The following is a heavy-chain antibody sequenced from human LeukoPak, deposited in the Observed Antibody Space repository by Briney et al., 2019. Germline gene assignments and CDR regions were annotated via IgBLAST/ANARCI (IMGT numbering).Heavy chain of an antibody. CDR3: ARDGGSDAFDI. D-gene: IGHD3-10*01. J-gene: IGHJ3*02. V-gene: IGHV1-8*01. CDR2: MNPNSGNT. Sequence: ASVKVSCKASGYTFTSYDINWVRQATGQGLEWMGWMNPNSGNTGYAQKFQGRVTMTRDTSISTAYMELSRLRSDDTAVYYCARDGGSDAFDIWGQGTMVTVSS. CDR1: GYTFTSYD.